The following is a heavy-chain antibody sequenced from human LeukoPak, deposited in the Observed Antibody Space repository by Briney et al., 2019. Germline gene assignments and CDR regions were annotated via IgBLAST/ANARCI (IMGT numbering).Heavy chain of an antibody. CDR1: GFTFDDYA. V-gene: IGHV3-43*02. J-gene: IGHJ4*02. CDR3: AKNVGSFYYFDY. CDR2: ISGDGGST. D-gene: IGHD2/OR15-2a*01. Sequence: GGSLRLSCAASGFTFDDYAMHWVRQAPGKGLKWVSLISGDGGSTYYADSVKGRFTISRDNSKNSLYLQMNSLRTEDTALYYCAKNVGSFYYFDYWGQGTLVTVSS.